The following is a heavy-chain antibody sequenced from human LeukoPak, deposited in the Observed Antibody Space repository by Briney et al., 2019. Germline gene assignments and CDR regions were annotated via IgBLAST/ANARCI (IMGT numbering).Heavy chain of an antibody. J-gene: IGHJ4*02. CDR3: AKDSVGFGYSYGYPDY. CDR2: ISYDGSNK. Sequence: GGSLRLSCAASGFTFSSHSMNWVRQAPGKGLEWVAVISYDGSNKYYADSVKGRFTISRDNSKNTPYLQMNSLRAEDTAVYYCAKDSVGFGYSYGYPDYWGQGTLVTVSS. CDR1: GFTFSSHS. V-gene: IGHV3-30*18. D-gene: IGHD5-18*01.